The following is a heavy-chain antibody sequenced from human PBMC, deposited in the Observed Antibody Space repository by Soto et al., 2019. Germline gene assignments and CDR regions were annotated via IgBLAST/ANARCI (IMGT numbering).Heavy chain of an antibody. J-gene: IGHJ4*02. Sequence: PGGSLRLSCAAPGFTFSSYAMSWVRQAPGKGLEWVSSISGSGGGTYYADSVKGRFTFSRDNSKNTLYLQVDSLRAEDTAVYYCAKFGMATTKRSPPYYIDYWGQGALVTVSS. D-gene: IGHD1-1*01. CDR1: GFTFSSYA. CDR3: AKFGMATTKRSPPYYIDY. V-gene: IGHV3-23*01. CDR2: ISGSGGGT.